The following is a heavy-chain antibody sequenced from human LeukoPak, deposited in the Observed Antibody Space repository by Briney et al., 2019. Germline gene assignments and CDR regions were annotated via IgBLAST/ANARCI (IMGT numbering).Heavy chain of an antibody. CDR3: ARRGSGWHGDALDI. Sequence: PSETLSLTCTVSGGSISSYYWSWIRQPPGKGLEWIGYIYYSGSTNYNPSLKSRVTISVDTSKNQFSLKLSSVTAADTAVYYCARRGSGWHGDALDIWGQGTMVTVSS. D-gene: IGHD6-19*01. CDR1: GGSISSYY. CDR2: IYYSGST. V-gene: IGHV4-59*08. J-gene: IGHJ3*02.